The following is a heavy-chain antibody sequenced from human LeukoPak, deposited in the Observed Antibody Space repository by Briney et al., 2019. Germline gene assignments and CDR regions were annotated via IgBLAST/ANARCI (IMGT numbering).Heavy chain of an antibody. V-gene: IGHV4-30-4*08. J-gene: IGHJ5*02. D-gene: IGHD3-10*01. CDR3: ARHLSTYYDP. Sequence: SETLSLTCTVSGGSISSGDYFWSWIRQPPGKGLEWIAYIYYSGNTYYNPSLKSRVTISVDTSKNHFSLRLNSVTASDTAVYYCARHLSTYYDPWGQGTLVTVSS. CDR1: GGSISSGDYF. CDR2: IYYSGNT.